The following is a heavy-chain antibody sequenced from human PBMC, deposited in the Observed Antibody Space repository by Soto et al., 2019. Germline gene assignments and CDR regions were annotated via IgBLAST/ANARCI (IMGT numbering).Heavy chain of an antibody. D-gene: IGHD4-17*01. CDR1: EFTFSNYA. J-gene: IGHJ4*02. Sequence: SGGSLRLSCTASEFTFSNYAVTWVRQAPGKGLEWVSSIGADINYIYYADSVKGRFTISRDKSKNTVFLQMNSLRADDTAVYYCAKDPNGDYVGAFDSWGQGTLVTVSS. CDR2: IGADINYI. CDR3: AKDPNGDYVGAFDS. V-gene: IGHV3-23*01.